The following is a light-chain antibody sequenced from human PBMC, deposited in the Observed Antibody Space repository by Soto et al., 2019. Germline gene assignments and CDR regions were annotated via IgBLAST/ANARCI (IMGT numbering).Light chain of an antibody. Sequence: QSALTQPPSASGSPGQSVTISCTGTSSDVGSYTFVSWYQQYPGKAPKVLIYDVNKRPSGVPDRFSGSKSGNTAFLTVSGLQSDDEADYFCSSYAGNNNVVFGGGTQLTVL. J-gene: IGLJ2*01. CDR3: SSYAGNNNVV. V-gene: IGLV2-8*01. CDR2: DVN. CDR1: SSDVGSYTF.